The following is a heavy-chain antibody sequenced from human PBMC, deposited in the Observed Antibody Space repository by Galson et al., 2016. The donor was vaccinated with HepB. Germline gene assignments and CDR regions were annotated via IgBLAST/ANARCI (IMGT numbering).Heavy chain of an antibody. J-gene: IGHJ3*02. Sequence: SVTVSCKASGYTFTSYGTSWVRQAPGQGLEWMGWISAYNGNTNYAQKLQGRVTMTTDTSTSTAYMELRSLRSDDTAVYYRARDRPYDILTGLLPNDAFDIWGQGTMVTVSS. V-gene: IGHV1-18*04. CDR3: ARDRPYDILTGLLPNDAFDI. CDR2: ISAYNGNT. D-gene: IGHD3-9*01. CDR1: GYTFTSYG.